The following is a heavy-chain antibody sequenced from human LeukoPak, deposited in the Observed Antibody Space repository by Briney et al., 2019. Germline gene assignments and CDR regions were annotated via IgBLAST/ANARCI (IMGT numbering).Heavy chain of an antibody. J-gene: IGHJ6*02. Sequence: GGSLRLSCAASGFTFSSYAMNWVRQAPGKGLEWVAVISYDGSNKYYADSVKGRFTISRDNSKNTLYLQMNSLRAEDTAVYYCAREYIRSYDILTGYYRIWGMDVWGQGTTVTVSS. CDR3: AREYIRSYDILTGYYRIWGMDV. CDR2: ISYDGSNK. D-gene: IGHD3-9*01. V-gene: IGHV3-30-3*01. CDR1: GFTFSSYA.